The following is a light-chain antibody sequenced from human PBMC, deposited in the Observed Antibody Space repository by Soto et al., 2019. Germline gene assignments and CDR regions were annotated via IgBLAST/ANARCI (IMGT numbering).Light chain of an antibody. CDR1: KNVSYF. CDR3: HQRSSWPLT. V-gene: IGKV3-11*01. Sequence: EILLTQSPATLSLSPGKRATLSCRASKNVSYFLSWYQQKPGQAPRLLIYDTSNRATGFPARFSGSGTGTDFTLTISSLEPEDFAVYYCHQRSSWPLTFGGGTKVESK. CDR2: DTS. J-gene: IGKJ4*01.